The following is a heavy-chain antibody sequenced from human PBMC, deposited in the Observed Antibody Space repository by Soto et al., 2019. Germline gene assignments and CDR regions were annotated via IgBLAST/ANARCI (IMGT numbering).Heavy chain of an antibody. CDR3: ARDLGWAIDY. Sequence: LSLTCTVSGGAIGSGDCYWSWIRQPPGKGLEWIGYIYYSGSTYYNPSLKSRVTISVDTSKNQFSLKLSSVTAADTAVYYCARDLGWAIDYWGQGTLVTVSS. CDR2: IYYSGST. V-gene: IGHV4-30-4*01. J-gene: IGHJ4*02. CDR1: GGAIGSGDCY. D-gene: IGHD6-19*01.